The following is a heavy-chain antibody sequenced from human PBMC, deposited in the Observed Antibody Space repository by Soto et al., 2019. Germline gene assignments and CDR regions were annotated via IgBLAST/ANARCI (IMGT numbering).Heavy chain of an antibody. J-gene: IGHJ3*02. CDR1: GFTFSIAW. Sequence: EVQLVESGGGLVKPGGSLRLSCAASGFTFSIAWMSWVRQAPGKGLDWIGRMKSESDGGTTDYSAPVKGRFTISRDDSKNTLFLQMNSLKHEDTAVYYCTTVYYDILTGYDAFAMWGQGTMVTVSS. V-gene: IGHV3-15*01. CDR2: MKSESDGGTT. CDR3: TTVYYDILTGYDAFAM. D-gene: IGHD3-9*01.